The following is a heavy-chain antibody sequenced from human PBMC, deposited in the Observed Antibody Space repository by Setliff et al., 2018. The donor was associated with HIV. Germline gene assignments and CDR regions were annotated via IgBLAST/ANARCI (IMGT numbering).Heavy chain of an antibody. CDR1: GGSISSSSYY. V-gene: IGHV4-39*01. CDR3: ARHSPSDY. J-gene: IGHJ4*02. Sequence: SETLSLTCTVSGGSISSSSYYWGWIRQPPGEGLEWIGSIYYSGSTYYNPSLKSRVTISVDTSKNQFSLKLSSVTAADTAVYYCARHSPSDYWGQGTLVTVSS. CDR2: IYYSGST.